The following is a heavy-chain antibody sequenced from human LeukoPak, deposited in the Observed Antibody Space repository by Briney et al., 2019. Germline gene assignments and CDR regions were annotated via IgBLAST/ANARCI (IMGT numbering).Heavy chain of an antibody. J-gene: IGHJ4*02. Sequence: GGSLRLSCAASGFSFISYGMHWVRQAPGKGLEWVGVISDDGRRKGYADSVKGRFTISRDNSKDTLYLQMNSLRAEDTAVYYCAKRPSDYGDYVSYFDYWGQGTLVTVSS. CDR2: ISDDGRRK. CDR1: GFSFISYG. CDR3: AKRPSDYGDYVSYFDY. V-gene: IGHV3-30*18. D-gene: IGHD4-17*01.